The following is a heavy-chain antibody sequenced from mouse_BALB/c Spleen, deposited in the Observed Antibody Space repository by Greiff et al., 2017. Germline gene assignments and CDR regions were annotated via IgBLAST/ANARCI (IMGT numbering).Heavy chain of an antibody. D-gene: IGHD2-12*01. CDR2: ISSGGST. Sequence: DVMLVESGGGLVKPGGSLKLSCAASGFTFSSYAMSWVRQTPEKRLEWVASISSGGSTYYPDSVKGRFTISRDNARNILYLQMNSLQTDDTARYYCARDSPFAYWGQGTLVTVSA. CDR3: ARDSPFAY. V-gene: IGHV5-6-5*01. J-gene: IGHJ3*01. CDR1: GFTFSSYA.